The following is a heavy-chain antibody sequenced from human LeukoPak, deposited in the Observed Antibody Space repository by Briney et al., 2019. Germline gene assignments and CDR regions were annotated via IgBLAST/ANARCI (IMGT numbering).Heavy chain of an antibody. D-gene: IGHD4-17*01. Sequence: GGSLRLSCAASGCTFSSYAMSWVRQAPGKGLEWVSAISGSGGSTYYADSVKGRFTISRDNSKNTLYLQMNSLRAEDTAVYYCAKFRGDYYYYYYYMDVWGKGTTVTVSS. J-gene: IGHJ6*03. V-gene: IGHV3-23*01. CDR1: GCTFSSYA. CDR3: AKFRGDYYYYYYYMDV. CDR2: ISGSGGST.